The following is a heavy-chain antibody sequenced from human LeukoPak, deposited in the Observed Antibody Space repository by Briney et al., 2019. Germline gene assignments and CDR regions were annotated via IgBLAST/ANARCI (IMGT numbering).Heavy chain of an antibody. CDR1: GGSISSGDYY. D-gene: IGHD3-22*01. V-gene: IGHV4-30-4*01. CDR3: ARASRITMIVVVTQYFDY. CDR2: IYYSGST. J-gene: IGHJ4*02. Sequence: SGTLSLTCTVSGGSISSGDYYWSWIRQPPGKGLEWIGYIYYSGSTYYNPSLKSRVTISVDTSKNQFSLKLSSVTAADTAVYYCARASRITMIVVVTQYFDYWGQGTLVTVSS.